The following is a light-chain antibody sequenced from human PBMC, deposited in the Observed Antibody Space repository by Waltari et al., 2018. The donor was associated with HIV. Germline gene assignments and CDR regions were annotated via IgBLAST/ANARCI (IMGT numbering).Light chain of an antibody. J-gene: IGKJ4*01. V-gene: IGKV1-39*01. CDR1: QRIRSY. Sequence: DIQMTQSPSSLSASVGDRVTITCRASQRIRSYLNWYQQKPGKAPKLLIYGTTSLQSGVPSRFSGSGFGTDFTLTVSSLQPEDSATYYCQQSFSIPLTFGGGTKVEIK. CDR3: QQSFSIPLT. CDR2: GTT.